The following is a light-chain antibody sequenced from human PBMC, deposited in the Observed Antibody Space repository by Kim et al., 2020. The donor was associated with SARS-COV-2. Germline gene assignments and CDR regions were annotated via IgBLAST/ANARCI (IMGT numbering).Light chain of an antibody. CDR1: SVGNKA. J-gene: IGLJ3*02. Sequence: APEKTATITCGGKSVGNKAVHWYQQKPGQAPVLVIYFDSDRPSGIPERFSASNSGNTATLTISRVEAGDEADYYCQVWDTTSAHWVFGGGTQLTVL. CDR2: FDS. CDR3: QVWDTTSAHWV. V-gene: IGLV3-21*04.